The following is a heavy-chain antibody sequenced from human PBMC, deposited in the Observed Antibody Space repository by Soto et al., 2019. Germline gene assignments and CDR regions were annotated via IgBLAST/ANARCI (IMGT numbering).Heavy chain of an antibody. D-gene: IGHD3-22*01. J-gene: IGHJ5*02. Sequence: SVKVSCKASGGTFNSYDINWVRQAPGQGLEWMGGIIPIVETPKYAQKFQGRVTISADESTNTVYMELSSLRSEDTAMYYCARLSRPNYYDTSGFFKDNWFDPWGQGTLVTVSS. CDR3: ARLSRPNYYDTSGFFKDNWFDP. CDR2: IIPIVETP. V-gene: IGHV1-69*13. CDR1: GGTFNSYD.